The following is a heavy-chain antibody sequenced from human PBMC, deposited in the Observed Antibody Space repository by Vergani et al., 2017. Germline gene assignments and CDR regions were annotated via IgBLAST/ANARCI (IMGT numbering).Heavy chain of an antibody. CDR3: ARSRPYCTSGSCPAI. V-gene: IGHV4-39*07. CDR2: ICHTEDT. Sequence: QVKLQESGPGLLKPSQTLSLICTVSGGSINPSSSFWGWIRQSPGKGLEWIGEICHTEDTKYSPSLKSRVSISVDTSKSQFSLKLNSVTVADTAVYYCARSRPYCTSGSCPAIWGQGTLVTVSS. J-gene: IGHJ4*02. CDR1: GGSINPSSSF. D-gene: IGHD2-15*01.